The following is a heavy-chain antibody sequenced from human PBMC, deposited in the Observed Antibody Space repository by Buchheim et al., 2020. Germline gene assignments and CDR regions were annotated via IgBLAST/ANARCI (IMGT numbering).Heavy chain of an antibody. V-gene: IGHV3-21*01. D-gene: IGHD6-13*01. CDR2: ISSSSSYI. J-gene: IGHJ4*02. CDR1: GFTFSSYS. Sequence: EVQLVESGGGLVKPGGSLRLSCAASGFTFSSYSMNWVRQAPGKGLEWVSSISSSSSYIYYAASVKGRFTISRANAKNSLYLQMNSLRAEDTAVYYCATSSWTHFDYWGQGTL. CDR3: ATSSWTHFDY.